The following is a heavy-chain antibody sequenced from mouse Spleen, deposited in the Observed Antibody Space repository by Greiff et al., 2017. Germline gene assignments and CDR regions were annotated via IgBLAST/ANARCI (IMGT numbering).Heavy chain of an antibody. CDR3: ARREGNYDYAMDY. Sequence: EVKLVESGGGLVKPGGSLKLSCAASGFTFSDYGMAWVRQAPGKGPEWVAFISNLAYSIYYADTVTGRFTISRENANNTLYLEMSSLRSEDTAMYYCARREGNYDYAMDYWGQGTTLTVSS. D-gene: IGHD2-1*01. V-gene: IGHV5-15*01. CDR1: GFTFSDYG. CDR2: ISNLAYSI. J-gene: IGHJ2*01.